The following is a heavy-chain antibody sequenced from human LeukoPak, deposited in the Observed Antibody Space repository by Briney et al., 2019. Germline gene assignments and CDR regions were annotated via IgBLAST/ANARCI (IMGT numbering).Heavy chain of an antibody. CDR1: GFTFSSYA. D-gene: IGHD3-22*01. CDR3: ARDRAITMIVEIDY. V-gene: IGHV3-23*01. J-gene: IGHJ4*02. Sequence: PGGSLRLSCAASGFTFSSYAMSWVRQAPGKGLEWVSAISGSGGSTYYADSVKGRFTISRDNSKNTLYLQMNSPRAEDTAVYYCARDRAITMIVEIDYWGQGTLVTVSS. CDR2: ISGSGGST.